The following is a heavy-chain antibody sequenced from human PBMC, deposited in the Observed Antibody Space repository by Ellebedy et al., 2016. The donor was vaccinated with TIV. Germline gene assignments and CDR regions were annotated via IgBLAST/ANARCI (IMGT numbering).Heavy chain of an antibody. CDR2: IVSTGDST. J-gene: IGHJ4*02. CDR1: GFTFSSYA. V-gene: IGHV3-64D*06. CDR3: VKAWGD. Sequence: GESLKISCSASGFTFSSYAMHWVRQAPGKGLEYISAIVSTGDSTYYANSVKGRFIISRDNSKNTLYLQMSSMRLEDTAVYYCVKAWGDWGQGKLVTVSS. D-gene: IGHD3-16*01.